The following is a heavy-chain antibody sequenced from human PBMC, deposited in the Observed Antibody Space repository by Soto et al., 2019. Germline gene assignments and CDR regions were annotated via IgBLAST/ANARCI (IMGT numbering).Heavy chain of an antibody. V-gene: IGHV3-74*01. J-gene: IGHJ6*02. CDR1: GFTFRSYS. CDR3: ARGRPYGMDV. CDR2: IDSDGSST. Sequence: PVGAPRLSVAAPGFTFRSYSMNWVRQAPGKGLVWVSRIDSDGSSTTYADSVKGRFTTSRDNAKNTLYLQMSSLRVEDTAVYYCARGRPYGMDVWGQGTTVTVAS.